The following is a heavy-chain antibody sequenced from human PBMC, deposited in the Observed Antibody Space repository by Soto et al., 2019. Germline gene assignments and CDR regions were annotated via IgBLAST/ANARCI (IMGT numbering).Heavy chain of an antibody. D-gene: IGHD2-21*01. CDR1: GFNFNNYA. Sequence: LRLSCAASGFNFNNYAMHWVRQAPGKGLEWVAVVTFDGSRTYYADSVKGRFTISRDSSNNTVSLQMNSLTNEDTAVYYCAKAGWGGDYYYGLDVWGQGTTVTVSS. J-gene: IGHJ6*02. CDR3: AKAGWGGDYYYGLDV. CDR2: VTFDGSRT. V-gene: IGHV3-30*18.